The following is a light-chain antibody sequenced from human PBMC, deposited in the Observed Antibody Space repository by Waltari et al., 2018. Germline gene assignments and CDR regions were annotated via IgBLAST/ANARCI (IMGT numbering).Light chain of an antibody. CDR3: LQHSGYPIT. V-gene: IGKV1-17*03. Sequence: DIQMTQSPSAMSASVGDRVTITCRASQGIRNYLAWFQQKPGNAPKRLIYPASSLQSGVPSRFSGSGSGTEFTLTISSLQPEDFATYYCLQHSGYPITFGGGTKVEIK. J-gene: IGKJ4*01. CDR1: QGIRNY. CDR2: PAS.